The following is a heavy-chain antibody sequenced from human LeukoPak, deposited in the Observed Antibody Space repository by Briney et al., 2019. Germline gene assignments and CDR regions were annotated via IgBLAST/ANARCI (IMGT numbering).Heavy chain of an antibody. CDR1: GFTFSSYA. V-gene: IGHV3-30*04. D-gene: IGHD2-2*01. J-gene: IGHJ4*02. CDR3: AKAQYRCSSTSCYPPGTFDY. CDR2: ISYDGSNK. Sequence: GGSLRLSCAASGFTFSSYAMHWVRQAPGKGLEWVAVISYDGSNKYYADSVKGRFTISRDNSRNTLYLQMNSLRAEDTAVYYCAKAQYRCSSTSCYPPGTFDYWGQGTLVTVSS.